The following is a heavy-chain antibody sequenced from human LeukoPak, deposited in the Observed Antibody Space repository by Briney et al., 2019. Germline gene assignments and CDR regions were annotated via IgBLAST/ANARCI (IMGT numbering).Heavy chain of an antibody. CDR3: ARGAEGYYDFWSGYYRRYHFDY. D-gene: IGHD3-3*01. CDR1: GYTFTSYD. J-gene: IGHJ4*02. CDR2: MNPNSGNT. Sequence: ASVKVSCKASGYTFTSYDINWVRQATGQGLEWMGWMNPNSGNTGYAQKFQGRVTMTRNTSISTAYMELSSLRSEDTAVYYCARGAEGYYDFWSGYYRRYHFDYWGQGTLVTVSS. V-gene: IGHV1-8*01.